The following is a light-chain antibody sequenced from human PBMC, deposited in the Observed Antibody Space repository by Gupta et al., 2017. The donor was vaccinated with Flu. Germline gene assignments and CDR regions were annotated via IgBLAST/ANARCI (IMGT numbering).Light chain of an antibody. Sequence: ERATLSCRANQSVSSNLAWYQQKPGQAPRLLIYGASTRATGIPARFSGSGSGTEFTLTISSLQSEGFAVYYCQQYNNWPPLTFGGGTKVEIK. V-gene: IGKV3-15*01. CDR3: QQYNNWPPLT. J-gene: IGKJ4*01. CDR1: QSVSSN. CDR2: GAS.